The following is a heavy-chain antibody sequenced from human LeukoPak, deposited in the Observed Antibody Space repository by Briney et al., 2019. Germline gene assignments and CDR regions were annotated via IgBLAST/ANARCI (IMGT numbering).Heavy chain of an antibody. CDR1: GGSISSYY. D-gene: IGHD4-23*01. CDR3: ARDRYGGNSGEFDY. J-gene: IGHJ4*02. V-gene: IGHV4-59*01. Sequence: SSETLSLTCTVSGGSISSYYLSWIRQPPGKGLEWIGCTHYSGATNYNPSLKSRVTISVDTSKNQLSLKLSSVTAADTAVYYCARDRYGGNSGEFDYWGQGTLVTVSS. CDR2: THYSGAT.